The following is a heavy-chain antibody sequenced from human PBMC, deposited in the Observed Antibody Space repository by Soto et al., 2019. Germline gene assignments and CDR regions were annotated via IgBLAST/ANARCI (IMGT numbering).Heavy chain of an antibody. D-gene: IGHD3-10*01. Sequence: SETLSLTCTVSGGSISSGGYYGSWIRQPPGKGLEWIGYIYYSGSTNYNPSLKSRVTISVDTSKNQFSLKLSSVTAADTAVYYCARRYYRYFDYWGQGTLVTVSS. V-gene: IGHV4-61*08. J-gene: IGHJ4*02. CDR3: ARRYYRYFDY. CDR2: IYYSGST. CDR1: GGSISSGGYY.